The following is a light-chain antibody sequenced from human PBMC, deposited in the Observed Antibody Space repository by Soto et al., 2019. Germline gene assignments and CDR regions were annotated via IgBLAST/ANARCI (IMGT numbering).Light chain of an antibody. J-gene: IGKJ3*01. CDR3: HQRSDWPLT. V-gene: IGKV3-11*01. CDR1: QSVSTH. Sequence: DIVLTQSPATLSLSPGERATLSCRASQSVSTHLAWYQQKPGQAPRLLIYAASKRATGIPARFSGSGSGTDFTLTIASLAPEDFAVYYCHQRSDWPLTFGPGTKVDIK. CDR2: AAS.